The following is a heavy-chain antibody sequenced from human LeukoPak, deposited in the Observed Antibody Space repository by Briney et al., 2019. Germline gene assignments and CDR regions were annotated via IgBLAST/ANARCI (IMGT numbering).Heavy chain of an antibody. V-gene: IGHV3-23*01. CDR1: GFTFSSFA. J-gene: IGHJ3*02. Sequence: GGSLRLSCAASGFTFSSFAMIWVRQAPGKGLQWVSVIGSDSGGIVYADSVKGRFTISRDNSKNTLYLQMNSLRAEDTAVYYCAKDLYYDSSGYFPPDAFDIWGQGTMVTVSS. D-gene: IGHD3-22*01. CDR2: IGSDSGGI. CDR3: AKDLYYDSSGYFPPDAFDI.